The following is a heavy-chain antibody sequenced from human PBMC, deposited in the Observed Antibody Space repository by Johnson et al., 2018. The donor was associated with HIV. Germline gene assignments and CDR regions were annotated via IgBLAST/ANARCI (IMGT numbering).Heavy chain of an antibody. J-gene: IGHJ3*02. CDR1: GFTFSSYA. CDR2: ISYDGSNK. Sequence: VQLVESGEGVVQPGRSLRLSCAASGFTFSSYAMHWVRQAPGKGLEWVAVISYDGSNKYYADSVKGRFTISRDNSKNTLYLQMNSLRAEDTAVYDCAKDDQNYYGSGSYYDAFDIWGQGTMVTVSS. D-gene: IGHD3-10*01. CDR3: AKDDQNYYGSGSYYDAFDI. V-gene: IGHV3-30*04.